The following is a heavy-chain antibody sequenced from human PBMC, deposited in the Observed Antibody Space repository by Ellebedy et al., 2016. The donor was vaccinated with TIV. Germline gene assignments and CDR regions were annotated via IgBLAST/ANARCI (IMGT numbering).Heavy chain of an antibody. Sequence: AASVKVSCKASGYTFMSYSIAWVRQAPGQGLEWMGWVRGYNGNTNYAQKVQGRLAMTTDTSTNTAYMALRSLTSDDTAVYFCARTSRYAYSSSCDYWGQGTLVTVSS. J-gene: IGHJ4*02. D-gene: IGHD6-13*01. CDR2: VRGYNGNT. CDR3: ARTSRYAYSSSCDY. CDR1: GYTFMSYS. V-gene: IGHV1-18*01.